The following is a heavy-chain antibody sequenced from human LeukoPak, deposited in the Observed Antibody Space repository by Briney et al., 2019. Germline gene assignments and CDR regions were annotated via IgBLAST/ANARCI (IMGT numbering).Heavy chain of an antibody. J-gene: IGHJ3*02. Sequence: PGGSLRLSCAASGFTFDDYAMHWVRQAPGKGLEWVSGISWNSGSIGYADSVKGRFTISRDNAKNSLYLQMNSLRAEDTALYYCAKDRIAAAGQDAFDIWGQGTMVTVSS. CDR2: ISWNSGSI. V-gene: IGHV3-9*01. CDR3: AKDRIAAAGQDAFDI. CDR1: GFTFDDYA. D-gene: IGHD6-13*01.